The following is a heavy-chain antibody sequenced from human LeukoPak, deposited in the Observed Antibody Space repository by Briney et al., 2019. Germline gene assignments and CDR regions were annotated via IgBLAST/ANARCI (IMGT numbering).Heavy chain of an antibody. CDR1: GFTLRSSW. CDR2: IKEDGSEE. Sequence: GGSLRLSCAASGFTLRSSWMTWVRQAPGKGLEWVANIKEDGSEENYVDSVKGRFTISRDNAKNSLYLQMNSLGAEDTAVYYCARNTVSAAGDYWGQGTLVIVSS. CDR3: ARNTVSAAGDY. V-gene: IGHV3-7*01. J-gene: IGHJ4*02. D-gene: IGHD4-17*01.